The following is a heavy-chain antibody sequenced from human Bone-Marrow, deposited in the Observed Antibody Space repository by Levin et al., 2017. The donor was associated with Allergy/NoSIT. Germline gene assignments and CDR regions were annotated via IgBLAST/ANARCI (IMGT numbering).Heavy chain of an antibody. CDR3: ARGYKSIAAAGTNYFDY. CDR2: IYYSGST. D-gene: IGHD6-13*01. J-gene: IGHJ4*02. Sequence: SETLSLTCTVSGGSISSYYWSWIRQPPGKGLEWIGYIYYSGSTNYNPSLKSRVTISVDTSKNQFSLKLSSVTAADTAVYYCARGYKSIAAAGTNYFDYWGQGTLVTVSS. V-gene: IGHV4-59*01. CDR1: GGSISSYY.